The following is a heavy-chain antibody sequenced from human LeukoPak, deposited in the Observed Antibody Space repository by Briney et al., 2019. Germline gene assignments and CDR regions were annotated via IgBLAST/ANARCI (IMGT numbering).Heavy chain of an antibody. CDR2: IHYSGTT. J-gene: IGHJ3*02. D-gene: IGHD5-24*01. V-gene: IGHV4-59*08. Sequence: PSETLSLTCTVSAGSISSYYWSWIRQPPGKGLEWIGYIHYSGTTLYNPSLKNRATISLDTSKDQLSLRLSSVTAADTAVYYCAKLHLAVTLGALDIWGHGTLVTVSS. CDR3: AKLHLAVTLGALDI. CDR1: AGSISSYY.